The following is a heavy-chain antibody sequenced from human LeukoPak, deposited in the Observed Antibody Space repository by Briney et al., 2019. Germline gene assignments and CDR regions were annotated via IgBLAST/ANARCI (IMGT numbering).Heavy chain of an antibody. D-gene: IGHD3-10*01. Sequence: PSETLSLTCTVSGGSISSGSYYWSWIRQPAGKGLEWIGRIYTSGSTNYNPSLKSRVTISVDTSKNQFSLKLSSVTAADTAAYYCARDRAGGWFDPWGQGTLVTVSS. CDR3: ARDRAGGWFDP. CDR1: GGSISSGSYY. J-gene: IGHJ5*02. CDR2: IYTSGST. V-gene: IGHV4-61*02.